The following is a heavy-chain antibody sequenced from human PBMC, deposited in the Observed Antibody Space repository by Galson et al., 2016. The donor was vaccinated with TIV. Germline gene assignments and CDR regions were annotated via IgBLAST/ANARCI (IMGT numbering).Heavy chain of an antibody. D-gene: IGHD5-18*01. V-gene: IGHV1-69*13. Sequence: SVKVSCKASGGTFSSYVINWVRQAPGQGLEWMGGIIPLFRTANYAQMFQGRVTITADESTSTAHMELNSLTSEDTAVYYSAKDRNTDFDSYYYYYGMDVWGQGTTVTVSS. CDR3: AKDRNTDFDSYYYYYGMDV. CDR1: GGTFSSYV. CDR2: IIPLFRTA. J-gene: IGHJ6*02.